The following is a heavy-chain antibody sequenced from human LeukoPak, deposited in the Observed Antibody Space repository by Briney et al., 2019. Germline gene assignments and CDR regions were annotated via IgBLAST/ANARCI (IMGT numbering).Heavy chain of an antibody. CDR2: IYSGGST. J-gene: IGHJ4*02. D-gene: IGHD5-12*01. Sequence: GGSLRLSCAASGFTFSSYSMNWVRQAPGKGLEWVSVIYSGGSTYYADSVKGRFTISRDNAKNSLYLQMNSLRAEDTAVYYCARFCSGYYGDYWGQGTLVTVSS. V-gene: IGHV3-66*01. CDR3: ARFCSGYYGDY. CDR1: GFTFSSYS.